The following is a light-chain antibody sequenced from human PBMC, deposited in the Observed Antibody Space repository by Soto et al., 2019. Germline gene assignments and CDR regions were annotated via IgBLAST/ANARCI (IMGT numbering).Light chain of an antibody. V-gene: IGKV1D-8*01. CDR2: AAS. CDR3: QQYYSFPRT. J-gene: IGKJ1*01. Sequence: QSPSLLSASTXXRVTIXXXXXXXISSYLAWYQQKPVKAPELLIYAASTLQSGVPSRFSGSGSGTDFTLTISCLQSEDFATYYCQQYYSFPRTFGQGTKVEIK. CDR1: XXISSY.